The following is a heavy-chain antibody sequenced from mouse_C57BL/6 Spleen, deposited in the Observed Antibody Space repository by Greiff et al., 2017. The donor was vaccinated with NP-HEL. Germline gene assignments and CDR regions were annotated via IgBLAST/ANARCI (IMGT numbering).Heavy chain of an antibody. CDR2: IDPETGGT. V-gene: IGHV1-15*01. Sequence: QVQLQQSGAELVRPGASVTLSCKASGYTFTDYEMHWVKQTPVPGLEWIGAIDPETGGTAYNQKFKGKAILTADKSSSTAYMELRSLTSEDSAVYYCTRGGDSYYYAMDYWGQGTSVTVSS. J-gene: IGHJ4*01. CDR1: GYTFTDYE. CDR3: TRGGDSYYYAMDY.